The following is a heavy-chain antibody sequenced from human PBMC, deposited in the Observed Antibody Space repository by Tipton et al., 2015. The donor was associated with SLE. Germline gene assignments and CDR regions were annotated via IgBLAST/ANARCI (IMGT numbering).Heavy chain of an antibody. CDR1: GIPFSTYA. Sequence: SLRLSCATSGIPFSTYAMNWVRQAPGKGLEWVAFIRNDGNVKNYADSVRGRFTLSRDNFRKTLVLQMNSLRPEDTAVYYCATLSGRDMWGQGTMVTVPS. CDR2: IRNDGNVK. V-gene: IGHV3-30*02. CDR3: ATLSGRDM. J-gene: IGHJ3*01. D-gene: IGHD6-19*01.